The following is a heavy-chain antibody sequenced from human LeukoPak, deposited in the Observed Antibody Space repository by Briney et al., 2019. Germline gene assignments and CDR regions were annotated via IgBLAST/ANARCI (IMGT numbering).Heavy chain of an antibody. J-gene: IGHJ2*01. CDR1: GVSISSYY. CDR3: AGHDEGSGWYRSYIDL. D-gene: IGHD6-19*01. Sequence: SETLSLTCTVSGVSISSYYCSWIRQPPGKGLEWIGYISTSGSTDYSPSLKSRVTISVDRPKNQCSLNLSSVTAAATAVYYCAGHDEGSGWYRSYIDLWGRGTLVIVSS. V-gene: IGHV4-4*09. CDR2: ISTSGST.